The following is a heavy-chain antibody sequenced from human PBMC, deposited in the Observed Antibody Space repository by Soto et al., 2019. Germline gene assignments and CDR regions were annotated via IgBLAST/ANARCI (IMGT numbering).Heavy chain of an antibody. CDR2: INPSGGST. CDR3: ARDGNRITGNKFLRRYYYGMDV. Sequence: ASVKVSCKASGYTFTSYYMHWVRQAPGQGLEWMGIINPSGGSTSYAQKFQGRVTMTRDTSTSTVYMELSSLRSEDTAVYYCARDGNRITGNKFLRRYYYGMDVWGQGTTVTVSS. V-gene: IGHV1-46*01. D-gene: IGHD1-20*01. J-gene: IGHJ6*02. CDR1: GYTFTSYY.